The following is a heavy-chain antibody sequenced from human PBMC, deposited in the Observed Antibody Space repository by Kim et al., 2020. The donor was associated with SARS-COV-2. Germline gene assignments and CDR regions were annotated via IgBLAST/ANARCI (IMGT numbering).Heavy chain of an antibody. Sequence: SVKVSCKASGGTFSSYTISWVRQAPGQGLEWMGRIIPILGIANYAQKFQGRVTITADKSTSTAYMELSSLRSEDTAVYYCARDRYCGGDCYFRGPDALQTHFDYWGQGTLVTVSS. CDR1: GGTFSSYT. D-gene: IGHD2-21*02. CDR2: IIPILGIA. J-gene: IGHJ4*02. V-gene: IGHV1-69*04. CDR3: ARDRYCGGDCYFRGPDALQTHFDY.